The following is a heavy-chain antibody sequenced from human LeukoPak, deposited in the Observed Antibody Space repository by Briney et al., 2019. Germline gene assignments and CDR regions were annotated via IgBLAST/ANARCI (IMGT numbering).Heavy chain of an antibody. J-gene: IGHJ3*02. Sequence: ASVTVSCKASGYTFTGYYMHWVRQAPGQGLEWMGRINPNSGGTNYAQKFQGRVTMTRNTSISTAYMELSSLRSEDTAVYYCARGWGGYCSSTSCYYAFDIWGQGTMVTVSS. CDR1: GYTFTGYY. CDR3: ARGWGGYCSSTSCYYAFDI. V-gene: IGHV1-2*06. D-gene: IGHD2-2*01. CDR2: INPNSGGT.